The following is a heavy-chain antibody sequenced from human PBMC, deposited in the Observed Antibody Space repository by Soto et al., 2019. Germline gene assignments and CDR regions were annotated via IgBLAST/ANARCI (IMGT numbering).Heavy chain of an antibody. Sequence: SETLSLTCTVSGGSISSYYWSWIRQPPGKGLEWIGYIYYSGSTNYNPSLKSRVTISVDTSKNQFSLKLSSVTAADTAVYYCARDGYNYDWFEPWGQGTLVTVSS. CDR1: GGSISSYY. CDR2: IYYSGST. V-gene: IGHV4-59*01. CDR3: ARDGYNYDWFEP. D-gene: IGHD5-12*01. J-gene: IGHJ5*02.